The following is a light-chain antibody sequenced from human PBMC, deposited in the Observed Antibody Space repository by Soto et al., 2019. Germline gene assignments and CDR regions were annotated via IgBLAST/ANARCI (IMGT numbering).Light chain of an antibody. V-gene: IGKV3-15*01. Sequence: EIVMTQSPATLSVSPGERATLSCMASQSVGTYLAWYQQKPGQAPRIIIYGASTRAAGISPRFSGGGSGTEFTLTISSLQSEDFAVYYCQQYRDWPRTFGQGTKVGIK. CDR2: GAS. CDR1: QSVGTY. J-gene: IGKJ1*01. CDR3: QQYRDWPRT.